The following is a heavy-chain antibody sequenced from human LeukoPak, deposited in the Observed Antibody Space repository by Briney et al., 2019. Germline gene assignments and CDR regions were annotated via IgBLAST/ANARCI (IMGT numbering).Heavy chain of an antibody. D-gene: IGHD5-18*01. J-gene: IGHJ4*02. CDR1: GYTFTCYY. Sequence: ASVKVSCKASGYTFTCYYMHWVRQAPGQGLEWMGWINPNSGGTNYAQKFQGRVTMTRDTSISTAYMELSRLRSDDTAVYYCAREPRGYIYGYVDYWGQGTLVTVSS. CDR2: INPNSGGT. V-gene: IGHV1-2*02. CDR3: AREPRGYIYGYVDY.